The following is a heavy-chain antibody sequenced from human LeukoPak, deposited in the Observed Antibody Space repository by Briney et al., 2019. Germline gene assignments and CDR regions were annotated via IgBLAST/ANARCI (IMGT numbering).Heavy chain of an antibody. CDR1: GFTFSSYW. CDR3: ARGDIAVAGTQFDY. Sequence: GSLRLSCAASGFTFSSYWMSWVRQPPGKGLEWIGEINHSGSTNYNPSLKSRVTISVDTSKNQFSLKLSSVTAADTAVYYCARGDIAVAGTQFDYWGQGTLVTVSS. V-gene: IGHV4-34*01. CDR2: INHSGST. D-gene: IGHD6-19*01. J-gene: IGHJ4*02.